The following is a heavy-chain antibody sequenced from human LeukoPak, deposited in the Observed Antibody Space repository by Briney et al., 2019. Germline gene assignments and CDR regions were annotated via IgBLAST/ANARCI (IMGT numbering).Heavy chain of an antibody. V-gene: IGHV4-4*07. Sequence: SETLSLTCTVSGGFIASYSWSWVRQPAGKGLEWIGRIYTSGGSDYNPSLKSRVTMSLDTSKNQFYLKMTSVTAADTAVCYCARGPSGYYYGWGQGILVTVSS. J-gene: IGHJ4*02. CDR3: ARGPSGYYYG. CDR2: IYTSGGS. CDR1: GGFIASYS. D-gene: IGHD3-22*01.